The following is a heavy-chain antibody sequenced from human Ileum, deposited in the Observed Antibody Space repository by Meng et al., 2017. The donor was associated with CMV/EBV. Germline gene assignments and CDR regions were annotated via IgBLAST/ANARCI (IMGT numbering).Heavy chain of an antibody. CDR2: ISSSGGKT. CDR1: GFTFSIYA. Sequence: GESLKISCAASGFTFSIYAMNWVRQAPGKGLEWVSGISSSGGKTYYADSVKGRFTVSRDNSKNTLYLQINSLRDQDTAIYFCAKDGWDSGSSVLFYLDYWGQGTLVTVSS. J-gene: IGHJ4*02. D-gene: IGHD1-26*01. V-gene: IGHV3-23*01. CDR3: AKDGWDSGSSVLFYLDY.